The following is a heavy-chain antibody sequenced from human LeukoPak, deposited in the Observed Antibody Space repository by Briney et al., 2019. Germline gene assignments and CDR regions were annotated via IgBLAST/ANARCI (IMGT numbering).Heavy chain of an antibody. Sequence: PSETLSLTCTVSGGSISSSSYYWGWIRQPPGKGLEWIGSIYYSGSTYYNPSLKSRVTISVDTSKNQFSLKLSSVTAADTAVYYCARLAEGDDYWGQGTLVTVSS. CDR2: IYYSGST. CDR3: ARLAEGDDY. J-gene: IGHJ4*02. V-gene: IGHV4-39*01. CDR1: GGSISSSSYY.